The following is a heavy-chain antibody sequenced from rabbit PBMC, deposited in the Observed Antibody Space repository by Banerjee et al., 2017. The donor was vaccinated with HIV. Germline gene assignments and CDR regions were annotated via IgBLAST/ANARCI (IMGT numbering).Heavy chain of an antibody. V-gene: IGHV1S45*01. CDR3: ARDGSSDVTDLDL. CDR2: IYVGSSGRT. CDR1: GLDFSSSYW. D-gene: IGHD8-1*01. Sequence: QEQLVESGGDLVKPGASLTLTCKASGLDFSSSYWICWVRQAPGKGLEWIACIYVGSSGRTYYASWAKGRFTISKTSSTTVTLQMTSLTAADTATYFCARDGSSDVTDLDLWGQGTLVTVS. J-gene: IGHJ4*01.